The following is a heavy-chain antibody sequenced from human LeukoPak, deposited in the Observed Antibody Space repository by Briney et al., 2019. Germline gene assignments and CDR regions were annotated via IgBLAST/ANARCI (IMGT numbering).Heavy chain of an antibody. D-gene: IGHD3-22*01. J-gene: IGHJ3*02. V-gene: IGHV3-21*01. CDR2: ISSSSSYI. Sequence: GGSLRLSCAASGFTFSSYSMNWVRQAPGKGLEWVSSISSSSSYIYYADSVKGRFTISRDNAKNSLYLQMNSLRAEDTAVYYCARAHYYDSSGYIPWYDAFDIWGQGTMVTVSS. CDR1: GFTFSSYS. CDR3: ARAHYYDSSGYIPWYDAFDI.